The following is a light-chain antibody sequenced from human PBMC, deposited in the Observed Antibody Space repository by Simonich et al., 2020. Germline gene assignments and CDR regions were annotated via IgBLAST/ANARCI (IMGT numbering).Light chain of an antibody. Sequence: DIVMTQSPDSLAVSLGERATINCKSSQSFLYSSNNKNYLAWYQKKPGQPPKLLIYWASTRESGVPDRFSGSGSGTDFTLTISSLQAEDVAVYYCQQYNNWSYTFGQGTKLEIK. CDR2: WAS. CDR1: QSFLYSSNNKNY. CDR3: QQYNNWSYT. J-gene: IGKJ2*01. V-gene: IGKV4-1*01.